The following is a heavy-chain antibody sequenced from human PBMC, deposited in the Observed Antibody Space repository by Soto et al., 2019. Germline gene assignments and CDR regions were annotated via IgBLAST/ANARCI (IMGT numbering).Heavy chain of an antibody. Sequence: QVQLVQSGAEEKKPGASVKVSCKASGYTFTSYAMHWVRQAPGQRLEWMGWINAGNGNTKYSQKFQGRVTINRDTSASPAYMELSSLRSEDTAVYYCARIIVVVTALDYWGQGTLVTVSS. CDR3: ARIIVVVTALDY. CDR2: INAGNGNT. D-gene: IGHD2-21*02. V-gene: IGHV1-3*05. J-gene: IGHJ4*02. CDR1: GYTFTSYA.